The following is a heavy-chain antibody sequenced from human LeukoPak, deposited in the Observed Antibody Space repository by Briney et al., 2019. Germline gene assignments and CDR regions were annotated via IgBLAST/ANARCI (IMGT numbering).Heavy chain of an antibody. CDR3: ARVKHYYDSSGYYYIFDY. CDR1: GYTFTGYY. V-gene: IGHV1-46*01. J-gene: IGHJ4*02. Sequence: ASVKVSCKASGYTFTGYYMHWVRQAPGQGLEWMGIINPSGGSTSYAQKFQGRVTMTRDMSTSTVYMELSSLRSEDTAVYYCARVKHYYDSSGYYYIFDYWGQGTLVTVSS. CDR2: INPSGGST. D-gene: IGHD3-22*01.